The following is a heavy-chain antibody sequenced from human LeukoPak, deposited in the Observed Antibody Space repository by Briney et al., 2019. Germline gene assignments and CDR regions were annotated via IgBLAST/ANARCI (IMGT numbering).Heavy chain of an antibody. D-gene: IGHD3-10*01. CDR2: IYSGGST. J-gene: IGHJ4*02. V-gene: IGHV3-53*05. CDR3: ARDGAAMVRGVLDY. Sequence: GGSLRLSCAASGFTVSSNYMSWVRQAPGKGLEWVSVIYSGGSTYYADSVKGRFTISRDNSKNTLYLQMNSLRSDDTAVYYCARDGAAMVRGVLDYWGQGTLVTVSS. CDR1: GFTVSSNY.